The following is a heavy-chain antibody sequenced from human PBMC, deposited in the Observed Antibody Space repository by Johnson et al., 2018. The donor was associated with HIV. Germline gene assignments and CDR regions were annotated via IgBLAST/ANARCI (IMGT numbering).Heavy chain of an antibody. CDR1: GFTLDDYA. CDR2: ITWHSGSI. J-gene: IGHJ3*02. V-gene: IGHV3-9*01. CDR3: AKDTEPDLADAFDI. D-gene: IGHD1-14*01. Sequence: VQLVESGGGLVQPGGSLRLSCAASGFTLDDYAMHWVRQAPGQGLEWVSCITWHSGSIVYADSVKGRFTISRDNAKNSLYLQMNSLRAEDTALYYCAKDTEPDLADAFDIWGQGTMVTVSS.